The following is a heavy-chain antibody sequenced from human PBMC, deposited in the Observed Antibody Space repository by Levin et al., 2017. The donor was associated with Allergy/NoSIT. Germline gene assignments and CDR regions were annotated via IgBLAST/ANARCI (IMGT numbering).Heavy chain of an antibody. V-gene: IGHV3-15*01. J-gene: IGHJ4*02. CDR2: IYSTADGGTT. CDR1: GFTFSNVW. CDR3: TTDVRCSGGNCYASGTDY. Sequence: GGSLRLSCAASGFTFSNVWMAWVRQAPGKGLEWVGRIYSTADGGTTEFAAPVKGRFTISREDSENTLYLQMNSLQSEDTAVYYCTTDVRCSGGNCYASGTDYWGQGTLVTVSS. D-gene: IGHD2-15*01.